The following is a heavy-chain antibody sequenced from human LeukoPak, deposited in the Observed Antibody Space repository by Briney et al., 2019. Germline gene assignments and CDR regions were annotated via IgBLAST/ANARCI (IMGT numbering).Heavy chain of an antibody. J-gene: IGHJ4*02. Sequence: PSETPSLTCTVSGGSISSSSYYWGWIRQPPGKGLEWIGSIYYSGSTYYNPSLKSRVTISVDTSKNQFSLKLSSVTAADTAVYYCASPHPNFASYFDYWGQGTLVTVSS. V-gene: IGHV4-39*07. D-gene: IGHD1-1*01. CDR1: GGSISSSSYY. CDR3: ASPHPNFASYFDY. CDR2: IYYSGST.